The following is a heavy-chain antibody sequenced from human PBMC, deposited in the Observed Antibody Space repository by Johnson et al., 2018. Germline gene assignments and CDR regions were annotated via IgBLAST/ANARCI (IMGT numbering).Heavy chain of an antibody. D-gene: IGHD3-10*01. CDR2: IIPILGIA. V-gene: IGHV1-69*09. CDR1: GGTFSSYT. J-gene: IGHJ3*02. CDR3: ARALWFGDFDAFEI. Sequence: QVQLVESGAEVKKPGSSVKVSCKASGGTFSSYTISWVRQAPGPGLEWMGRIIPILGIANYAQKFQGRVTITADKSTSTAYMELSSLRSGDTAVYYCARALWFGDFDAFEIWGQGTMGTVCS.